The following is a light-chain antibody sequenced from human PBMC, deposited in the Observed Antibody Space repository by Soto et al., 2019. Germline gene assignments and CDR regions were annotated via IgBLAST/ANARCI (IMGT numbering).Light chain of an antibody. CDR3: YSYTTSSTYV. J-gene: IGLJ1*01. CDR2: HVS. Sequence: HSALTQPASVSGSPGQSITISCTGTSSDVGGYNYVSWYQQHPAKVPKLMIYHVSNRPSGVSDRFSGSKSGNTASLTISGLQAEDEGDYYCYSYTTSSTYVFGTGPKVTVL. V-gene: IGLV2-14*01. CDR1: SSDVGGYNY.